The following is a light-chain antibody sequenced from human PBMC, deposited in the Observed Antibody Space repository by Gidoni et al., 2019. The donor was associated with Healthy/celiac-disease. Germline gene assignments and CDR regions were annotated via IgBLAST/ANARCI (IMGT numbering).Light chain of an antibody. CDR1: QSIRSW. CDR2: TAS. Sequence: DIQMTQSPSTLSASVGDRVTITCRASQSIRSWLDWYQQKPGKAPKLLIYTASSLESGVPSRFSGSGSGTEFTLTISSLQPDDFATYYCQQYNSYSYTFGQGTKLEIK. CDR3: QQYNSYSYT. J-gene: IGKJ2*01. V-gene: IGKV1-5*03.